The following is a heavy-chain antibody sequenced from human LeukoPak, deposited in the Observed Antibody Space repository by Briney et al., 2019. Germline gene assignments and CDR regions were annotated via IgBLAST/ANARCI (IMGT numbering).Heavy chain of an antibody. V-gene: IGHV6-1*01. CDR1: GHSVSSSSVA. CDR3: AREIMVRGELDY. Sequence: SQTLSLTCDISGHSVSSSSVAWDWIRQSPSRGLEWLGRTHYRSKWYNDYAVSVKSRITINPDTSKNQFSLQLNSVTPEDTAVYFCAREIMVRGELDYWGQGTLVTVSS. CDR2: THYRSKWYN. D-gene: IGHD3-10*01. J-gene: IGHJ4*02.